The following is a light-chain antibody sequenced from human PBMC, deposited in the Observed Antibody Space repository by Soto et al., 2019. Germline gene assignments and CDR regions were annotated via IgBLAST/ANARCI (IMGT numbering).Light chain of an antibody. CDR3: QDYGTSWT. Sequence: EIVISQSPDTLSASPGERATLSFSASQSVNTNLAWYQQKAGQAPRLLIYGASTRATGIPARFSGGGSGTEFTLTISSLEPEDFAVYYCQDYGTSWTFGQGTKVDIK. J-gene: IGKJ1*01. CDR1: QSVNTN. CDR2: GAS. V-gene: IGKV3-15*01.